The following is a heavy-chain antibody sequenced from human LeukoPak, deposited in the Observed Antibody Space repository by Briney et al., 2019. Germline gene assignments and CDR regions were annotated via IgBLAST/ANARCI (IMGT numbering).Heavy chain of an antibody. J-gene: IGHJ4*02. D-gene: IGHD3-22*01. V-gene: IGHV3-73*01. CDR2: IRSKANSYAT. Sequence: GGSLRLSCAASGFTFSGSAMHWVRQASGKGLEWVGRIRSKANSYATAYAASVKGRFTISRDGSKNTAYLQMNSLKTEDTAVYYCTRPTYYYDSSGYYHDCWGQGTLVTVSS. CDR3: TRPTYYYDSSGYYHDC. CDR1: GFTFSGSA.